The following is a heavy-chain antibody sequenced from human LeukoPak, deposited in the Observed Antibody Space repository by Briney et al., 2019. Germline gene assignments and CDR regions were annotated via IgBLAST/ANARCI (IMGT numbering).Heavy chain of an antibody. J-gene: IGHJ4*02. D-gene: IGHD6-19*01. CDR1: GFTFSNAW. CDR2: IKSKTDGGTT. V-gene: IGHV3-15*01. CDR3: TTAGIPVAGPYFDY. Sequence: PGGSLRLPCAASGFTFSNAWMSWVRQAPGKGLEWVGRIKSKTDGGTTDYAAPVKGRFTISRDDSKNTLYLQMNSLKTEDTAVYYCTTAGIPVAGPYFDYWGQGTLVTVSS.